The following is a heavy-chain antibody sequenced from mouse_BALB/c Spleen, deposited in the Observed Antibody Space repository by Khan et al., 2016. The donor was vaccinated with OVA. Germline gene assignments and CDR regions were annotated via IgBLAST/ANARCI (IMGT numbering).Heavy chain of an antibody. CDR1: GYRFTDFT. V-gene: IGHV1S137*01. Sequence: VQLQQSGAELVRPGVSVKISCKGSGYRFTDFTMHWVKQSNVKSLEWIGVISTYYGDATYNQKFKGKATMTVDKSSSTAYMELARLTSEDSAIXCCGGGGGGDRFAYWGQGTLVTVSA. J-gene: IGHJ3*01. CDR2: ISTYYGDA. CDR3: GGGGGGDRFAY.